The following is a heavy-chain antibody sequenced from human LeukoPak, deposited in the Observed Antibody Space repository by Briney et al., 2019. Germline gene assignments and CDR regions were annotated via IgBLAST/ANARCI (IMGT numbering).Heavy chain of an antibody. J-gene: IGHJ4*02. CDR3: AILGPLDY. Sequence: GASVKVSCKSSGGTFSSYAVSWVRQAPGQGLEWMGRIIPILNLANYTHNFQDRVTITADKSTNTAYMEFSSLRSEDTALYYCAILGPLDYWGQGTLVTVSS. V-gene: IGHV1-69*04. CDR2: IIPILNLA. CDR1: GGTFSSYA.